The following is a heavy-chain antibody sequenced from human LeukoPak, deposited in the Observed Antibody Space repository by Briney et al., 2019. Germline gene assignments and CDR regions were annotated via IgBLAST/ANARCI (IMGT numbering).Heavy chain of an antibody. CDR1: GFTSISYS. CDR3: ARDEVFWSGYYTQHYYYYYMDV. V-gene: IGHV3-21*01. J-gene: IGHJ6*03. Sequence: GGSLRLSCAAPGFTSISYSMSRVRRAPGRGLERGSSISSSRSYIYYADSVKGRFTISRDNAKTSLYLQMNSLGAEDTAVYYCARDEVFWSGYYTQHYYYYYMDVWGKGTTVTVSS. CDR2: ISSSRSYI. D-gene: IGHD3-3*01.